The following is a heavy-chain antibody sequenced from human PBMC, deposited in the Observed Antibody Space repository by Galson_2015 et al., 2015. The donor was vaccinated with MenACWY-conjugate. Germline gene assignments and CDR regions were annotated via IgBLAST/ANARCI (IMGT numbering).Heavy chain of an antibody. CDR1: GLSFSNYW. CDR2: INSDGTTT. D-gene: IGHD5/OR15-5a*01. J-gene: IGHJ4*02. CDR3: ARRTLSGVYYYFDS. V-gene: IGHV3-74*01. Sequence: SLRLSCAASGLSFSNYWMHWVRQAPGKGLVWVSRINSDGTTTNYADSVKGRFTISRDNGKNTLYLQMNSLRAEDTAVYYCARRTLSGVYYYFDSWGQGTLVTVSS.